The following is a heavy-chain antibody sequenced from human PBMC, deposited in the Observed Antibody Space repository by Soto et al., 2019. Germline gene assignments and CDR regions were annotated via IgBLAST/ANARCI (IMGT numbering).Heavy chain of an antibody. D-gene: IGHD3-3*01. CDR2: IYYSGST. J-gene: IGHJ4*02. V-gene: IGHV4-61*01. CDR1: GGSVSSGSYY. Sequence: SETLSLTCTVSGGSVSSGSYYWSWIRQPPGKGLEWIGYIYYSGSTNYNPSLKSRVTISVDTSKNQFSLKLSSVTAAETAVYYCASYADYDFWSGYYIIDYWGQGTLVTVSS. CDR3: ASYADYDFWSGYYIIDY.